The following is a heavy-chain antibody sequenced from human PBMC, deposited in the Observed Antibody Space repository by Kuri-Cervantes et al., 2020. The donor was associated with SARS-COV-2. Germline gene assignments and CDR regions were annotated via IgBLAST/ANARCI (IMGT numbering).Heavy chain of an antibody. J-gene: IGHJ4*02. CDR3: AKDILPDYGDYFDY. V-gene: IGHV3-21*04. D-gene: IGHD4-17*01. CDR2: ISSSSSYI. Sequence: GESLKISCAASGFTFSSYSMNWVRQAPGKGLEWVSSISSSSSYIYYADSVKGRFTISRDNAKNSLYLQMNSLRAEDTAVYYCAKDILPDYGDYFDYWGQGTLVTVSS. CDR1: GFTFSSYS.